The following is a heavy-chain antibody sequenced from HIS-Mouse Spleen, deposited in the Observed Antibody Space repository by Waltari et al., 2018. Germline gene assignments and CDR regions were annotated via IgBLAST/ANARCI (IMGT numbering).Heavy chain of an antibody. D-gene: IGHD2-2*02. CDR1: GYTFTGYY. J-gene: IGHJ4*02. V-gene: IGHV1-2*02. Sequence: QVQLVQSGAEVKKPGASVKVSCKASGYTFTGYYMPWVRQAPGQGLEWMGWINPNSGGTNYAQKFQGRVTMTRDTSISTAYMELSRLRSDDTAVYYCARESDCSSTSCYTRDLDYWGQGTLVTVSS. CDR3: ARESDCSSTSCYTRDLDY. CDR2: INPNSGGT.